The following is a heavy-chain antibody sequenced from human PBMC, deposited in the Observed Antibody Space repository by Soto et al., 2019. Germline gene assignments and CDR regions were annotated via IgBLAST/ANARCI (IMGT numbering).Heavy chain of an antibody. J-gene: IGHJ4*02. CDR3: ARGTVTSIDMVDY. CDR2: IREDGSKT. V-gene: IGHV3-7*01. D-gene: IGHD2-21*01. Sequence: GSLRLSCAASGFTFSSFTMTWVRQAPGKGLEWVANIREDGSKTFYADFVRGRFTVSRDNAKSTLYLQINSLTAEDTAVYYCARGTVTSIDMVDYWGQGTLVTVSS. CDR1: GFTFSSFT.